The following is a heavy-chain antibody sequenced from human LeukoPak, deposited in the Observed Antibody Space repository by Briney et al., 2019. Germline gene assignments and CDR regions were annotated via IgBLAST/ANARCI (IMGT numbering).Heavy chain of an antibody. D-gene: IGHD3-10*01. Sequence: PGGSLRLSCAASGFTFDDYAMHWVRQAPGKGLVWVSRINSDGSSTSYADSVKGRFTISRDNAKNTLYLQINSLRAEDTAVYYCARVWGGSGSDFDYWGQGTLVTVSS. CDR1: GFTFDDYA. CDR3: ARVWGGSGSDFDY. V-gene: IGHV3-74*01. CDR2: INSDGSST. J-gene: IGHJ4*02.